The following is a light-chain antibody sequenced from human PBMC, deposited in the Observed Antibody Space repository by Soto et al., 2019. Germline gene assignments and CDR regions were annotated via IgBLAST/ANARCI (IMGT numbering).Light chain of an antibody. CDR1: QSVSNS. J-gene: IGKJ4*01. CDR2: DVS. V-gene: IGKV3-11*01. Sequence: IVLTQSPGTQSLSPGERATLSCRASQSVSNSLAWYQQRPGQSPRLLIYDVSTRATGIPARFGGSGSGTDFTLTISSLETEDFAVYYCQQRTNWPLTFGGGTKV. CDR3: QQRTNWPLT.